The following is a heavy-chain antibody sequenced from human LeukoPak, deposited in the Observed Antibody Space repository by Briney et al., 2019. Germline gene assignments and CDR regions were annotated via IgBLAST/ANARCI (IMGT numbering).Heavy chain of an antibody. CDR3: EDFDY. CDR1: GYTFTSYA. Sequence: ASVKVSCKASGYTFTSYAMNWVRQAPGQGLEWMGWINTNTGNPTYAQGFTGRFVFSLDTSVSTAYYCARGIGYYGGNIVSGEDFDYWGQGTLVTVSS. CDR2: INTNTGNP. V-gene: IGHV7-4-1*01. D-gene: IGHD4-23*01. J-gene: IGHJ4*02.